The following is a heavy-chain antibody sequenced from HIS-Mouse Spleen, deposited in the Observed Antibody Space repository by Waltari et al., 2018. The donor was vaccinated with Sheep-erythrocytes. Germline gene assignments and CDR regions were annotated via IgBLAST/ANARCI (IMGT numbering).Heavy chain of an antibody. V-gene: IGHV3-33*06. CDR3: AKEQTKGVFDY. CDR2: IWYDGINK. CDR1: FTFSSYG. J-gene: IGHJ4*02. Sequence: QVQLVESGGGVVQPGFTFSSYGMHWVRQAPGKGLEWVAVIWYDGINKYYADSVKGRFTISRDNSKNTLYLQMNSLRAEDTAVYYCAKEQTKGVFDYWGQGTLVTVSS.